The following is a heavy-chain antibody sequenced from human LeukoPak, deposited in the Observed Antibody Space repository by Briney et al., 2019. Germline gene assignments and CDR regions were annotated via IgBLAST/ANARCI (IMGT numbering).Heavy chain of an antibody. D-gene: IGHD2/OR15-2a*01. Sequence: GGSLRLSCAASGFTFSSYAMSWVRQAPGKGLEWVSALSDSGGSTYYADSVKGRFTISRDNAKNTVYLQMNSLRAEDTAVYYCVSFYETYWGRGTLVTVSS. CDR1: GFTFSSYA. V-gene: IGHV3-23*01. CDR2: LSDSGGST. J-gene: IGHJ4*02. CDR3: VSFYETY.